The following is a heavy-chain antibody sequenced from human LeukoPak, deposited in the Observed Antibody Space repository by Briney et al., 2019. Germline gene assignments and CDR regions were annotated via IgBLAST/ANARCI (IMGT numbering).Heavy chain of an antibody. V-gene: IGHV3-23*01. D-gene: IGHD3-22*01. Sequence: GGSVSLSCGASGFTFSIYAMSWVRQARGGGREWLSAISGSGVSTYYAASVKRRFTISRDNSKNTLYLKMNSLRAEDTAVYYWAKGAWDYDSGGEDAFDIWGQGTMVTVSS. CDR1: GFTFSIYA. CDR3: AKGAWDYDSGGEDAFDI. J-gene: IGHJ3*02. CDR2: ISGSGVST.